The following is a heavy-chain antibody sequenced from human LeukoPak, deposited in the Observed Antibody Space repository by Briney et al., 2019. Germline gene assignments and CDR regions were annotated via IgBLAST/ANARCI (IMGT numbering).Heavy chain of an antibody. CDR2: IYYSGST. CDR1: GASISAFY. D-gene: IGHD3-3*01. CDR3: ARHKDFWSGYLFDP. V-gene: IGHV4-59*08. J-gene: IGHJ5*02. Sequence: SETLSLTCTVSGASISAFYWSWFRQPPGKGLEWIGYIYYSGSTNYNPSLKSRVTISVDTSKNQFSLKLSSVTAADTAVYYCARHKDFWSGYLFDPWGQGTLVTVSS.